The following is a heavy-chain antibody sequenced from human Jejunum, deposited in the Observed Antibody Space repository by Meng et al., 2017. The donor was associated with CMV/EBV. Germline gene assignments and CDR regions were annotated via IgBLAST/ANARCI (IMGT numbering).Heavy chain of an antibody. CDR3: ASGYIEGHHLGY. J-gene: IGHJ4*02. CDR2: LYSGGNT. D-gene: IGHD6-13*01. Sequence: SGGSLGQAGGSLSLSCAASGFTVSTNYMSWVRQAPGKGLEWVSDLYSGGNTYYADSVKGRFTLSRDNSKNTLYLQMSSLGVEDTAVYYCASGYIEGHHLGYWGQGTLVTVSS. CDR1: GFTVSTNY. V-gene: IGHV3-66*01.